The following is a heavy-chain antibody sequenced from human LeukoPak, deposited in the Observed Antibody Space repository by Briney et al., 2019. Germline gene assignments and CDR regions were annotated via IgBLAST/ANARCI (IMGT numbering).Heavy chain of an antibody. Sequence: SETLSLTCTVSGGSISNYYWSWVRQPAGKGLEWIGRIYSGSTNYNPSLKSRVGVSVDTSKNQFSLHLNSVTAADTAVYYCARDQGWVLGELIFNTFDIWGQGTTVTVSS. J-gene: IGHJ3*02. CDR3: ARDQGWVLGELIFNTFDI. CDR1: GGSISNYY. CDR2: IYSGST. V-gene: IGHV4-4*07. D-gene: IGHD3-3*01.